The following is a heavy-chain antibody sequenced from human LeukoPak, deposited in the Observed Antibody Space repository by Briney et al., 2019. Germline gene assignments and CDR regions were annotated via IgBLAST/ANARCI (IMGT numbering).Heavy chain of an antibody. CDR1: GGSISTNSYY. J-gene: IGHJ4*02. D-gene: IGHD1-1*01. CDR2: IHYSGST. Sequence: SETLSLTCTVSGGSISTNSYYWAWIRQPPGKGLEWIASIHYSGSTYYNPSLRSRVTMSVDTSKNQFSLKLSSVTAADTAVYYCARETDDGTSFDYWGQGTLVTVSS. CDR3: ARETDDGTSFDY. V-gene: IGHV4-39*07.